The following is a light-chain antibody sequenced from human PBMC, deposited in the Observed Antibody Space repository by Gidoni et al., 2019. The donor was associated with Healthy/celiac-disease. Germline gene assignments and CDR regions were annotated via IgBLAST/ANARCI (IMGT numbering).Light chain of an antibody. CDR1: QDISNY. CDR2: DAS. J-gene: IGKJ5*01. Sequence: DIQMTQSPSSLSASVGDRVTITCQASQDISNYLNWYQLKPGRAPKLLIYDASNLETGVPSRFSGSGTGTNFTVTISSLQPEDIATYYRQQYDNLLTFGQGTRLEIK. CDR3: QQYDNLLT. V-gene: IGKV1-33*01.